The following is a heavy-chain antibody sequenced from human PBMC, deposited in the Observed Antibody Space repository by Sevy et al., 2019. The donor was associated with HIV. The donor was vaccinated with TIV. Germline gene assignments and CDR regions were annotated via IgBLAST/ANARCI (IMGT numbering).Heavy chain of an antibody. CDR3: ARAMWGYSYGAFDY. J-gene: IGHJ4*02. CDR2: INHSGST. CDR1: GGSFSGYY. Sequence: SETLSLTCAVYGGSFSGYYWSWIRQPSGKGLEWIGEINHSGSTNYNPSLKSRVTISVDTSKNQFSLKLSSVTAADTAVYYCARAMWGYSYGAFDYWGQGTLVTVSS. D-gene: IGHD5-18*01. V-gene: IGHV4-34*01.